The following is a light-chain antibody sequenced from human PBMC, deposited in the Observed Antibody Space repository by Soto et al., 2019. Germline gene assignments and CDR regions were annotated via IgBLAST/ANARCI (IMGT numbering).Light chain of an antibody. J-gene: IGKJ1*01. CDR3: HQRKSWPRT. CDR1: QALNTR. CDR2: LTS. V-gene: IGKV3-11*01. Sequence: EIVLTQSPATLSAFPGDRVTLSCRASQALNTRLAWYQHKPGQAPRLLIYLTSNRAAGVPARFSAWGSETDFTLTITDVAPADFAVYYCHQRKSWPRTFGQGTKVDIK.